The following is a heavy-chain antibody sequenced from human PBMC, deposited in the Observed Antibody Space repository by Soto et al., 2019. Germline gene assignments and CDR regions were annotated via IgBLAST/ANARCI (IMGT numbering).Heavy chain of an antibody. Sequence: QVQVVQSGDEVKKPGASVKVSCKACGYTFTNYGFSWVRQAPGQGLEWMGWISGYNGNTKYAEKFQGRVTMTTDTSTSTAHMELRSLRSDDTAVYYCAREGQVPYYYYGMDVWGQGTAVTVSS. J-gene: IGHJ6*02. CDR2: ISGYNGNT. CDR3: AREGQVPYYYYGMDV. CDR1: GYTFTNYG. V-gene: IGHV1-18*01.